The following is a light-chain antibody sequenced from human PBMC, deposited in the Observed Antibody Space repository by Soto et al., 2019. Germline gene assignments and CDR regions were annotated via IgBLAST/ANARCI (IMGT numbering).Light chain of an antibody. CDR1: QSLSSY. V-gene: IGKV3-11*01. J-gene: IGKJ4*01. CDR2: DAS. CDR3: QQRYNWPLT. Sequence: EIVLTQSPATLSLSPGERATLSCRASQSLSSYLAWYQQKPGQAPRLLIYDASNRAAGIPARFRGSGTGADFSLTVSSLEREDFANYYCQQRYNWPLTFGGGTKVEIK.